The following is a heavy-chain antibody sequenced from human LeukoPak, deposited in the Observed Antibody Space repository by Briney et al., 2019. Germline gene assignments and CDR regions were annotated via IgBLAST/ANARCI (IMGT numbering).Heavy chain of an antibody. CDR3: ARRYYGSGSYPW. D-gene: IGHD3-10*01. Sequence: SETLSLTCTVSGGSISSSSYYWGWIRQPPGKGLEWIGSIYYSGSTYYNPSLKSRVTISVDTSKNQFSLKLSSVTAADTAVYYCARRYYGSGSYPWWGQGTLVTVSS. CDR1: GGSISSSSYY. V-gene: IGHV4-39*01. CDR2: IYYSGST. J-gene: IGHJ4*02.